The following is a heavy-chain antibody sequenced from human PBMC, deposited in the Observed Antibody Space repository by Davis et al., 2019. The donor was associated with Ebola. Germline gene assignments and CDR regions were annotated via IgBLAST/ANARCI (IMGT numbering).Heavy chain of an antibody. V-gene: IGHV1-18*01. CDR3: ARETGDGDGMDV. CDR1: GYTFTSYA. Sequence: ASVKVSCKASGYTFTSYAMHWVRQAPGQGLEWMGWINPHNSNTNYAQNVQGRVTMTTDTSTSTAYMEVGSLRSDDTAVYYCARETGDGDGMDVWGKGTTVTVSS. J-gene: IGHJ6*04. CDR2: INPHNSNT. D-gene: IGHD7-27*01.